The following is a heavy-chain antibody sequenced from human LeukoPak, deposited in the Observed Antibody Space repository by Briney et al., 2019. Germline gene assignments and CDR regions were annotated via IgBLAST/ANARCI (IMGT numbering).Heavy chain of an antibody. J-gene: IGHJ6*02. CDR2: IVVDSGDT. Sequence: TSMKVSCKASGFTFSSSAVQWVRQARGQRPEWIGWIVVDSGDTNYAQKVQGRVTITADESTSTAYMELSSLRSEDTAVYYCARGREVRYYYYYGMDVWGQGTTVTVSS. CDR1: GFTFSSSA. V-gene: IGHV1-58*01. CDR3: ARGREVRYYYYYGMDV. D-gene: IGHD3-10*01.